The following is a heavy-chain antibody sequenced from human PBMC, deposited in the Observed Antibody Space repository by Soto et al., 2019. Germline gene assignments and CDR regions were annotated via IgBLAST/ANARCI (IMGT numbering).Heavy chain of an antibody. D-gene: IGHD3-9*01. V-gene: IGHV5-51*01. CDR2: IYPGDSDT. J-gene: IGHJ4*02. Sequence: GESLKISCQGSGYSFTSYWIGWVRQMPGKGLEWMWIIYPGDSDTRYSPSFQGQVTISADKSISTAYLQWSSLKASDTAIYYFARRNSDFDWFVNRELSPDVDYWGQGTLVTVSS. CDR3: ARRNSDFDWFVNRELSPDVDY. CDR1: GYSFTSYW.